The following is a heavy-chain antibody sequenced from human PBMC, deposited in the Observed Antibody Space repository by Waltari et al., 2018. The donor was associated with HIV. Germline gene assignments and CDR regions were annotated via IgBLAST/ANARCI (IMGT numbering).Heavy chain of an antibody. CDR1: GSLISNPA. CDR2: ITYDGGNQ. CDR3: VRRSVLGLDL. D-gene: IGHD6-19*01. Sequence: VQSGGGVAQPGRSLRLSCTAPGSLISNPAMHWVRQSADKRLEWVAVITYDGGNQFVTDSLKGRFIISRDNARDTLYLEIKLLKVEDSGIYYCVRRSVLGLDLWGQGTTVIVS. J-gene: IGHJ6*02. V-gene: IGHV3-30*04.